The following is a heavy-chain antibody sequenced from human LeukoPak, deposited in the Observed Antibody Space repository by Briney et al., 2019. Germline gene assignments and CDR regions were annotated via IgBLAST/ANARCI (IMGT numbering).Heavy chain of an antibody. CDR3: ARDLAGFEEPRYYYYMDV. D-gene: IGHD1-14*01. CDR1: GFTVNRNI. V-gene: IGHV3-66*02. Sequence: GGSPRLSCVASGFTVNRNIMSWVRQAPGKGLEWVSLIYSDDRAFYADSVKGRFTISRNKSKNTLFLQMSSLKPEDTAIYYCARDLAGFEEPRYYYYMDVWGKGTTVTVSS. CDR2: IYSDDRA. J-gene: IGHJ6*03.